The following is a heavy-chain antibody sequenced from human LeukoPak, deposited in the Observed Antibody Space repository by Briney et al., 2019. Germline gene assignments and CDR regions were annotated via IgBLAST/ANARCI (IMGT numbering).Heavy chain of an antibody. CDR2: ISSSSSYI. D-gene: IGHD4-23*01. J-gene: IGHJ4*02. CDR3: ASVGNGGY. CDR1: GFTFSSFV. Sequence: NPGGSLRLSCAASGFTFSSFVMYWVRQAPGKGLEWVSSISSSSSYIYYADSVKGRFTISRDNAKNSLYLQMNSLRAEDTAVYYCASVGNGGYWGQGTLVTVSS. V-gene: IGHV3-21*01.